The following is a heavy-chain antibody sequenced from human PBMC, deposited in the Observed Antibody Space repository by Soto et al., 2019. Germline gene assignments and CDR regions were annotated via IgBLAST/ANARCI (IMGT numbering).Heavy chain of an antibody. CDR1: GGTFSGYA. J-gene: IGHJ4*02. CDR2: ISGSDGST. Sequence: PGGSLRLSCAASGGTFSGYALIWSRQAPGKGLEGVSGISGSDGSTHYPDSVKGRSTISRDISRNTLFLQMNSRRAEDSVIYYCAKCRGISVPGSVVGLDYWGQGSLVTFSS. CDR3: AKCRGISVPGSVVGLDY. D-gene: IGHD6-19*01. V-gene: IGHV3-23*01.